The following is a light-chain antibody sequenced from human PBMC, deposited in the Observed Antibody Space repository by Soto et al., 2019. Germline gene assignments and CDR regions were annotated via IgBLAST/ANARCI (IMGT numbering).Light chain of an antibody. CDR2: GAS. CDR3: QQYSNWPT. Sequence: EIVLIQSPATLSLSPGERATLSCRASQSFSSNLAWYQQKPGQAPRLLIYGASTRATGVPARFSGSGSGREFTLTISSLQSEDSALYYCQQYSNWPTFGQGTRLEI. CDR1: QSFSSN. V-gene: IGKV3-15*01. J-gene: IGKJ5*01.